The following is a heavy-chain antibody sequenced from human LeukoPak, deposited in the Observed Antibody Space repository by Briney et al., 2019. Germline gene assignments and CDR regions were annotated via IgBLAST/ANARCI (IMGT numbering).Heavy chain of an antibody. Sequence: PGGSLRLSCAASGFTFSSYGMHWVRQAPGKGLEWVAFIRYDGSNKYYADSVKGRFTISRDNSKNTLYLQMNSLRAEDTAVYYCAKDSLFFSSGSLHYYYGMDVWGLGTTVTVSS. CDR2: IRYDGSNK. CDR1: GFTFSSYG. D-gene: IGHD3-10*01. CDR3: AKDSLFFSSGSLHYYYGMDV. J-gene: IGHJ6*02. V-gene: IGHV3-30*02.